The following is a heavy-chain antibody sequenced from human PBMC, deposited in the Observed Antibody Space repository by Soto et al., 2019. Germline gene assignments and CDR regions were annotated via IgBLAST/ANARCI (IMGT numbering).Heavy chain of an antibody. J-gene: IGHJ4*02. V-gene: IGHV4-34*01. Sequence: QVQLQQWGAGLLKPPETLSLTCAVYGGSFSGYYWSWIRQPPGKGLEWIGEINHSGSTNYNPSLKSRVTISVDTSKNQFSLKLSSVTAADTAVYYCARGTRYSSGWYVYWGQGTLVTVSS. CDR2: INHSGST. D-gene: IGHD6-19*01. CDR3: ARGTRYSSGWYVY. CDR1: GGSFSGYY.